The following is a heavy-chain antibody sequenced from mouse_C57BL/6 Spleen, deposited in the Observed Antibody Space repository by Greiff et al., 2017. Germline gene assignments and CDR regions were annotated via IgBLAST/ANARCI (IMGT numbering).Heavy chain of an antibody. D-gene: IGHD2-2*01. J-gene: IGHJ1*03. Sequence: EVHLVESGGGLVQPGGSLSLSCAASGFTFTDYYMSWVRQPPGKALEWLGFIRNKANGYTTEYSASVKGRFTISRDNSQSILYLQMNALRAEDSATYYCARSHGSPYFDVWGTGTTVTVSS. CDR2: IRNKANGYTT. CDR1: GFTFTDYY. V-gene: IGHV7-3*01. CDR3: ARSHGSPYFDV.